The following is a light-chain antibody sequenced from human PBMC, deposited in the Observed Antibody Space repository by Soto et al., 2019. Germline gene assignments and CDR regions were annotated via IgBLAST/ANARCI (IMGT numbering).Light chain of an antibody. CDR1: QSISSY. CDR3: QHSYSTPRT. J-gene: IGKJ2*01. V-gene: IGKV1-39*01. Sequence: DIQMTQSPSSLSASVGDRVTITCRASQSISSYLNWYQQKPGKAPKLLIYAASSLQSGVPSRFSGSGSGTDFTLTISSLQPEDFATYYGQHSYSTPRTFGQGTKLEIK. CDR2: AAS.